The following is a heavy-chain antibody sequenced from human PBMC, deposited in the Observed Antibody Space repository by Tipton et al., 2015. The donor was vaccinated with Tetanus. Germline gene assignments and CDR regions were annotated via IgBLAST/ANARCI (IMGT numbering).Heavy chain of an antibody. Sequence: TLSLTCAVYAGSFSGYYWGWVRQPPGKGLEWIGYIYYSGSTNYNPSLESRVTISVDTSKNQFSLKLRSVTAADTAVYYCARLYSYGSLYWFDPWGQGTLVTVSS. CDR2: IYYSGST. D-gene: IGHD5-18*01. CDR3: ARLYSYGSLYWFDP. CDR1: AGSFSGYY. J-gene: IGHJ5*02. V-gene: IGHV4-59*07.